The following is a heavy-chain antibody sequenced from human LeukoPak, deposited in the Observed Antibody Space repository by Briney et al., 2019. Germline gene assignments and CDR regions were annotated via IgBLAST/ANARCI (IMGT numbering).Heavy chain of an antibody. J-gene: IGHJ6*02. CDR2: MNPNSGNT. CDR1: GYTFTSYY. D-gene: IGHD3-16*01. V-gene: IGHV1-8*02. Sequence: ASVKVSCKASGYTFTSYYMHWVRQATGQGLEWMGWMNPNSGNTGYAQKFQGRVTMTRNTSISTAYMELRSLRSDDTAVYYCATNARSTFYYYYGMDVWGQGTTVTVSS. CDR3: ATNARSTFYYYYGMDV.